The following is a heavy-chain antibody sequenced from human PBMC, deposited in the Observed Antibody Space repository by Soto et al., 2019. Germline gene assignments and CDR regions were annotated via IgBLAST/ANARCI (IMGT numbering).Heavy chain of an antibody. J-gene: IGHJ4*02. CDR3: ARPMEYCSSTSCYASPYYFDY. Sequence: GGSLRLSCAASGFTFSSYWMSWVRQAPGKGLEWVANIKQDGSEKYYVDSVKGRLTISRDNAKNSLYLQMNSLRAEDTAVYYCARPMEYCSSTSCYASPYYFDYWGQGTLVTVSS. D-gene: IGHD2-2*01. CDR1: GFTFSSYW. CDR2: IKQDGSEK. V-gene: IGHV3-7*01.